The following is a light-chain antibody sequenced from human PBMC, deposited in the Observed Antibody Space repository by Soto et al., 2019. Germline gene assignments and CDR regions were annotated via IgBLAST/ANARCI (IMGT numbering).Light chain of an antibody. CDR2: GAS. CDR3: QQYGSSFVT. CDR1: QSVSSSY. Sequence: EIVLTQSPGTLSLSPGERATLSCRASQSVSSSYLAWYQQKPGQAPRLLIYGASSRATGIPDRFSGSGSGTDFTLTISRLEPEDFAVYYCQQYGSSFVTFRQGTKLEIK. J-gene: IGKJ2*01. V-gene: IGKV3-20*01.